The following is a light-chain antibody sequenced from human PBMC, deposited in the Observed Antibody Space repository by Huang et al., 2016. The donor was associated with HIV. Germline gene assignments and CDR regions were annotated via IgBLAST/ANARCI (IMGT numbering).Light chain of an antibody. Sequence: DIRVTQSPSSLSPSVGDRVTITCRASQAISNSLAWYQQRPGKAPKLLLHSTSTLENGVPSRFRGSGAGADYTLTVSSLQPEDFATYYCQQYYGTPTFGQGTRVEIK. CDR3: QQYYGTPT. J-gene: IGKJ1*01. CDR1: QAISNS. V-gene: IGKV1-NL1*01. CDR2: STS.